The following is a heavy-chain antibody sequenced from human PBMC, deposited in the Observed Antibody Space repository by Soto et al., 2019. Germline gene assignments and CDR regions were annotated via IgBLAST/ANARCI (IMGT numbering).Heavy chain of an antibody. Sequence: PSETLSLTCTVSGGSISSYYWSWIRQPPGKGLEWIGYIYHSGSTRYSPSFQGQVTISADKFISTAYLQWSSLKASDTAMYYCARREATIGRFDPWGQGTLVTVSS. CDR3: ARREATIGRFDP. D-gene: IGHD5-12*01. CDR1: GGSISSYY. J-gene: IGHJ5*02. V-gene: IGHV4-59*12. CDR2: IYHSGST.